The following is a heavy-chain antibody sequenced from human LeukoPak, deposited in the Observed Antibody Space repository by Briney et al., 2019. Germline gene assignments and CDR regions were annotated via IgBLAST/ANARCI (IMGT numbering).Heavy chain of an antibody. J-gene: IGHJ4*02. CDR2: ISYDGSNK. Sequence: GGSLRLSCAASGFTFSSYAMHWVRQAPGKGLEWVAVISYDGSNKYYADSVKGRFTISRDNSKNTLYLQMNSLRAEDTAVYYCAKSVEHSNYRKFHDWGQGTLVTVSS. CDR1: GFTFSSYA. D-gene: IGHD4-11*01. V-gene: IGHV3-30-3*02. CDR3: AKSVEHSNYRKFHD.